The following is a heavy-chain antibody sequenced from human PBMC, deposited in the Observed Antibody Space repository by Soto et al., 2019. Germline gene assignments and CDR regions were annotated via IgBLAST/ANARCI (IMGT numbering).Heavy chain of an antibody. D-gene: IGHD2-15*01. CDR2: FDPEDGET. CDR3: ATTSPRRYCSGGSCEPYRPDDAFDI. V-gene: IGHV1-24*01. J-gene: IGHJ3*02. Sequence: ASVKVSCNVSGYTLTELSMHWLRHAPGKGLEWMGGFDPEDGETIYAQKFQGRVTMTEDTSTDTAYMELSSLRSEDTAVYYCATTSPRRYCSGGSCEPYRPDDAFDIWGQGTMVTVSS. CDR1: GYTLTELS.